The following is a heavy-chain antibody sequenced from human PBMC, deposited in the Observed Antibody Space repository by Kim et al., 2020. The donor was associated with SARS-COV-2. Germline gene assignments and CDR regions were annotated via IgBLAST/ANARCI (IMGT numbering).Heavy chain of an antibody. Sequence: GGSLRLSCAASGFTFSTYWMSWVRLAPGKGLEWVAHINPDGSQTSHVDSVKGRFTISRDNAKNSLFLQMSSLRVEDTAMYYCAREVYANDMDVWGRGTTVTVS. CDR3: AREVYANDMDV. J-gene: IGHJ6*02. V-gene: IGHV3-7*03. CDR2: INPDGSQT. CDR1: GFTFSTYW. D-gene: IGHD2-8*01.